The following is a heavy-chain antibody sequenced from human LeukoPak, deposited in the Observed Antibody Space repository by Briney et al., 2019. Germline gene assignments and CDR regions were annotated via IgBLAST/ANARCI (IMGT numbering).Heavy chain of an antibody. CDR3: ARDANWAPFDY. D-gene: IGHD7-27*01. V-gene: IGHV3-33*01. CDR2: IWYDGSNK. Sequence: GGSLRLFCAASGFTFSSYGMHWVRQAPGKGLEWVAVIWYDGSNKYYADSVKGRFTISRDNSKNTLYLQMNSLRAGDTAVYYCARDANWAPFDYWGQGTLVTVSS. CDR1: GFTFSSYG. J-gene: IGHJ4*02.